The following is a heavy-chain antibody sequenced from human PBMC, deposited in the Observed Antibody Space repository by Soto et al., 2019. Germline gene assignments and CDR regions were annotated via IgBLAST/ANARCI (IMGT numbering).Heavy chain of an antibody. Sequence: PSETLSLTCTVSGGSISSGDYYWSWIRQPPGKGLEWIGYIYYSGSTYYNPSLKGRVTISVDTSKNQFSLKLSSVTAADTAVYYCARGAGSWYWGIDYWGQGTLVTVSS. CDR1: GGSISSGDYY. D-gene: IGHD6-13*01. J-gene: IGHJ4*02. CDR3: ARGAGSWYWGIDY. V-gene: IGHV4-30-4*01. CDR2: IYYSGST.